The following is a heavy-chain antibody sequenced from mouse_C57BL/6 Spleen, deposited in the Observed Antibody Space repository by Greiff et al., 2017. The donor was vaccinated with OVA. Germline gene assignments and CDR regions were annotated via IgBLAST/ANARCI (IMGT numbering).Heavy chain of an antibody. CDR1: GFTFSSYA. J-gene: IGHJ2*01. CDR2: FRDGGSYT. V-gene: IGHV5-4*03. Sequence: EVKLVESGGGLVKPGGSLKLSCAASGFTFSSYAMSWVRQTPGKRLEWVATFRDGGSYTNYPDNVKGRFTISRDNTKNNLYLKRSHLESEDTAMYYSARAGMVTPYYFDYWGQGTTLTVSS. D-gene: IGHD2-2*01. CDR3: ARAGMVTPYYFDY.